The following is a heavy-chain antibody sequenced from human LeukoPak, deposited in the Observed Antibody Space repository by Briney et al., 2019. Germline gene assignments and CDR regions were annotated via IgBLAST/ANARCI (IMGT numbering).Heavy chain of an antibody. D-gene: IGHD5-12*01. CDR1: GFTFSSYG. CDR2: ISYDGTNK. V-gene: IGHV3-30*19. J-gene: IGHJ6*04. CDR3: ARDGNSGYNSDYYYGMDA. Sequence: PGRSLRLSCAASGFTFSSYGMHWVRQAPGKGLEWVAVISYDGTNKYYADSVKGRFTISRDNSKNTLYLQMNSLRVEDTAVYYCARDGNSGYNSDYYYGMDAGGKGTTVTVFS.